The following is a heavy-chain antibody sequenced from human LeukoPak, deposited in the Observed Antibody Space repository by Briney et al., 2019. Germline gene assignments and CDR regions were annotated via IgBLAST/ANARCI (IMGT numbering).Heavy chain of an antibody. Sequence: GGSLRLSCTASGFTFGDYAMSWVRQAPGKGLEWVGFIRSKAYGGKTEYAASVKGRFTISRDDSKSIAYLQMNSLKTEDTAVYYCTRVGYCGGDCWDYFDYWGQGTLVTVSS. CDR2: IRSKAYGGKT. CDR1: GFTFGDYA. V-gene: IGHV3-49*04. CDR3: TRVGYCGGDCWDYFDY. D-gene: IGHD2-21*01. J-gene: IGHJ4*02.